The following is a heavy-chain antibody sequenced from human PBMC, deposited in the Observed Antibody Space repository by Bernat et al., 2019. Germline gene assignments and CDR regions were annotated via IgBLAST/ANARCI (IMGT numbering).Heavy chain of an antibody. V-gene: IGHV3-21*01. CDR2: SSSSSSYI. CDR3: ARSKGSGSYYSDY. D-gene: IGHD3-10*01. J-gene: IGHJ4*02. Sequence: EVQLVESGGGLVQPGGSLRLSCAASGFTFSSYSMNWVRQAPGKGLEWVSSSSSSSSYIYYADSVKGRFTISRDNAKNSLYLQMNSLRAEDTAVYYCARSKGSGSYYSDYWGQGTLVTVSS. CDR1: GFTFSSYS.